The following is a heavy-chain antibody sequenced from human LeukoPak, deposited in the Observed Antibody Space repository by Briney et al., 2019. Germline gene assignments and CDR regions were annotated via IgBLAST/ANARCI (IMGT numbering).Heavy chain of an antibody. V-gene: IGHV5-51*01. D-gene: IGHD2-2*01. CDR3: ASTQGRGYCSSTSCYNWFDP. Sequence: WIRQPPGKGLEWMGIIYPGDSDTRYSPSFQGQVTISADKSISTAYLQWSSLKASDTAMYYWASTQGRGYCSSTSCYNWFDPWGQGTLVTVSS. CDR2: IYPGDSDT. J-gene: IGHJ5*02.